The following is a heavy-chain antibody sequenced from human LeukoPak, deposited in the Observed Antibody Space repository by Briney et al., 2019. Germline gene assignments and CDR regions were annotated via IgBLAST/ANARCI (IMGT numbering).Heavy chain of an antibody. CDR1: GYSFTSYW. D-gene: IGHD4-17*01. CDR2: IYPGDSDT. Sequence: GASLQISCKGSGYSFTSYWIGWVRPMPGKGLEWMGIIYPGDSDTRYSPSFQGQVTISADKSISTAYLQWSSLKASDTAMYYCARRSDGAYGDYGSLDYWGQGTLVTVSS. CDR3: ARRSDGAYGDYGSLDY. V-gene: IGHV5-51*01. J-gene: IGHJ4*02.